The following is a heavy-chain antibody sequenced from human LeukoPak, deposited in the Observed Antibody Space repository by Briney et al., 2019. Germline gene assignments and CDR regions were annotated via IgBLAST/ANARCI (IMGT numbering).Heavy chain of an antibody. Sequence: SETLSLTCTISGGSISSSSFYWGWIRQPPGKGLEWIGSINYGGSTSYNPSLKNRVTVSLDTSKTQFSLKLSSVTAADTAVYYCARGRFWAFDIWGQGTMVTVSS. V-gene: IGHV4-39*01. CDR1: GGSISSSSFY. CDR2: INYGGST. D-gene: IGHD3-3*01. J-gene: IGHJ3*02. CDR3: ARGRFWAFDI.